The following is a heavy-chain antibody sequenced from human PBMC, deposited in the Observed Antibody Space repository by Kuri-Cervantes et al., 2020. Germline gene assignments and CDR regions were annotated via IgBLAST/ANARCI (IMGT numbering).Heavy chain of an antibody. CDR1: GFTFSSYW. J-gene: IGHJ3*02. V-gene: IGHV3-74*01. CDR3: AREVITYGGNSLGAFDI. D-gene: IGHD4-23*01. Sequence: GESLKISCAASGFTFSSYWMHWVRQAPGKGLVWVSRINSDGSSTSYADSVRGRFTISRDNAKNTLYLQMNSLRAEDTAVYYCAREVITYGGNSLGAFDIWGQGTMVTVSS. CDR2: INSDGSST.